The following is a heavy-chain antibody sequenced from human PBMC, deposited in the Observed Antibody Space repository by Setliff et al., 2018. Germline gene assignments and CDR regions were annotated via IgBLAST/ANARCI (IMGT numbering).Heavy chain of an antibody. CDR1: GGTFSSYG. J-gene: IGHJ6*03. CDR3: VREGVDSRSSTDYRYYMDV. V-gene: IGHV1-69*05. Sequence: ASVKVSCKASGGTFSSYGISWVRQAPGQGLEWMGGTIPIFGTTEYAQKFQGRLTIITDESTNTAFMQLSSLRSDDTAVYYCVREGVDSRSSTDYRYYMDVWGKGTTVTV. CDR2: TIPIFGTT. D-gene: IGHD3-22*01.